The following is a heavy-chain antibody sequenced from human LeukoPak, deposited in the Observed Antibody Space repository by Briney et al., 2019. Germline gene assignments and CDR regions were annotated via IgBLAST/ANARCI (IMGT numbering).Heavy chain of an antibody. D-gene: IGHD5-18*01. V-gene: IGHV3-21*01. CDR1: GFNFNSYT. CDR2: ISSSSSYI. J-gene: IGHJ5*02. Sequence: GGSLRLSCVASGFNFNSYTMNWVRQAPGKGLEWVSSISSSSSYIYYADSVKGRFTISRDNAKNSLYLQMNSLRAEDTAVYYCAIHLDTATKFDPWGQGTLVTVSS. CDR3: AIHLDTATKFDP.